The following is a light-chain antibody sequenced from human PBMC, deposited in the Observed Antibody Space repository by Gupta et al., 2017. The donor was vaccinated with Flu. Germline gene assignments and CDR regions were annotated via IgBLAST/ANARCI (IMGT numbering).Light chain of an antibody. J-gene: IGLJ3*02. CDR2: SNN. CDR3: AVWDDSLNEWV. V-gene: IGLV1-44*01. Sequence: QSVLTQPPSASGTPGQRVTISCSGRSSNIGSNTVNWYQQLPGTAPKLLIYSNNQRPSGVPDRFSGSKSGTSASLAISGLQSEDEADYYCAVWDDSLNEWVFGGGTKLTVL. CDR1: SSNIGSNT.